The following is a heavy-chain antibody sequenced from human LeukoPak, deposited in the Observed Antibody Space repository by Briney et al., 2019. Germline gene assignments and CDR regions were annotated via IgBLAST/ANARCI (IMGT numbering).Heavy chain of an antibody. CDR2: IYPGDSDT. V-gene: IGHV5-51*01. Sequence: GESLQISCKGSGYNFTRYWIGWVRQMPGKGLEWMGIIYPGDSDTRYSPSFQGQVTISADKSISTAYLQWSSLKASDTAMYYCARPPIYRSSWYYFDYWGQGTLVTVSS. CDR3: ARPPIYRSSWYYFDY. CDR1: GYNFTRYW. J-gene: IGHJ4*02. D-gene: IGHD6-13*01.